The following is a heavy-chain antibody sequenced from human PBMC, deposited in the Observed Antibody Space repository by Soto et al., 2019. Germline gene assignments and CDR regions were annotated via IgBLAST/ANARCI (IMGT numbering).Heavy chain of an antibody. Sequence: GGSLRLSCAASGFTFRSFGMHWVRQAPGKGLEWVALISYDGSDEYYADSVKGRFTVSRDNSKNTLYLQMNSLQVEDTAIYYCAKHLEYTTSDGMDVWGQGTKVTV. CDR2: ISYDGSDE. CDR1: GFTFRSFG. D-gene: IGHD2-2*02. V-gene: IGHV3-30*18. CDR3: AKHLEYTTSDGMDV. J-gene: IGHJ6*02.